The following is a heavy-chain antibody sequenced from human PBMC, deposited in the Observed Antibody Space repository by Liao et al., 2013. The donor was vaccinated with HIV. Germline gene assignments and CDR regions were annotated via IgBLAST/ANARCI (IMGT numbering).Heavy chain of an antibody. CDR1: GVSISSRSYY. J-gene: IGHJ4*02. CDR3: AREEANYDFWSGPAGSH. CDR2: IYTSGST. Sequence: QVRLQESGPGLVKPSATLSLTCSVSGVSISSRSYYWGWIRQPPGKGLEWIGRIYTSGSTNYNPSLKSRVTISLDTAKNLFSLRLSSVTAADTAVYYCAREEANYDFWSGPAGSHWGQGTLVTVSS. V-gene: IGHV4-39*07. D-gene: IGHD3-3*01.